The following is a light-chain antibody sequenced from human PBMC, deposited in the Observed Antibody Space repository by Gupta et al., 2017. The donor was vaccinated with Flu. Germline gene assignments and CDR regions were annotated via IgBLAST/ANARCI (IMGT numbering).Light chain of an antibody. CDR1: QSISSW. J-gene: IGKJ1*01. Sequence: PSTLTASVGDRVSITGRASQSISSWLAWYQQKPGKPPKLLIYMASTLETGVPSRFAGSGSGKEFTLTISSLKADDVASYYCQEYKRYSRTLGQGTKVEIK. V-gene: IGKV1-5*03. CDR2: MAS. CDR3: QEYKRYSRT.